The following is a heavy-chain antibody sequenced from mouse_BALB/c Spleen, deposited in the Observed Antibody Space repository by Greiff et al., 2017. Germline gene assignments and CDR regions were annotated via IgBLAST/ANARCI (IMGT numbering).Heavy chain of an antibody. V-gene: IGHV2-2*02. J-gene: IGHJ4*01. CDR1: GFSLTSYG. D-gene: IGHD2-4*01. Sequence: QVQLQQSGPGLVQPSQSLSITFTVSGFSLTSYGVHWVRQSPGKGLEWLGVIWSGGSTDYNAAFISRLSISKDNSKSQVFFKMNSLQANDTAIYYCARSSTMITPMDYWGQGTSVTVAS. CDR2: IWSGGST. CDR3: ARSSTMITPMDY.